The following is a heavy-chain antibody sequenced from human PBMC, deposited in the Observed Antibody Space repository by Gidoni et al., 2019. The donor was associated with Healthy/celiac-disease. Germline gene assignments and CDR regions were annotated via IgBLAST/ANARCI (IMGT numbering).Heavy chain of an antibody. J-gene: IGHJ4*02. D-gene: IGHD4-17*01. V-gene: IGHV3-21*01. Sequence: EVQLVESGGGLVKPGGSLRLYCAASGFNFSSYSMNWVRRAPGKGLECVSSISSSSSYIYYAYSVKGRFTISRDNAKNSLYRQMNSLRAEDTAVYYCARDGPLAGADYWGQGTLGTVAS. CDR2: ISSSSSYI. CDR1: GFNFSSYS. CDR3: ARDGPLAGADY.